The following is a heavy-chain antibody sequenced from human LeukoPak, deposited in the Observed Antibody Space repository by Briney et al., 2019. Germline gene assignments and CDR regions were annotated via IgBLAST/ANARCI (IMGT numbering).Heavy chain of an antibody. Sequence: SETLSLTCTVSGGSISSYYWSWIRQPPGKGLVWIGYIYYSGSTNYNPSLKSRVTISVDTSKNQFSLKLTSVTAADTAVYYCARTMEGYCSGGSCYQYSYYMDVWGKGTTVTVSS. CDR2: IYYSGST. CDR3: ARTMEGYCSGGSCYQYSYYMDV. D-gene: IGHD2-15*01. CDR1: GGSISSYY. V-gene: IGHV4-59*01. J-gene: IGHJ6*03.